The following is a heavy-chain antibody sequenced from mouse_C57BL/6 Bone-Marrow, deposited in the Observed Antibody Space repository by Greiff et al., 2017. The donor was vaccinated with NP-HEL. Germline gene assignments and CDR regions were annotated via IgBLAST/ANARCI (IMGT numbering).Heavy chain of an antibody. CDR2: IDPSDSYT. Sequence: QVQLQQPGAELVMPGASVKLSCKASGYTFTSYWMHWVKQRPGQGLEWIGEIDPSDSYTNYNQKFKGKSTLTVAKSSSPAYMQLSSLTSEDSAVYDCALYGNSGAYWGRGTRVTVSA. D-gene: IGHD2-1*01. V-gene: IGHV1-69*01. CDR1: GYTFTSYW. CDR3: ALYGNSGAY. J-gene: IGHJ3*01.